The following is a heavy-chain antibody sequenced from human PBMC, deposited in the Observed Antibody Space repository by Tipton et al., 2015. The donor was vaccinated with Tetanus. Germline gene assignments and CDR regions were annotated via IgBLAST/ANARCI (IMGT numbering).Heavy chain of an antibody. CDR2: ISYDGSNI. J-gene: IGHJ6*02. Sequence: SLRLSCAASGFIFSNYAMHWVRQAPGKGLEWVALISYDGSNIYYADSVKGRFTISRDDSKETVYLQMSSLRAEDTAVYYCAKPDYGDYGRYYCYEMDVWGQGTTVTVSS. V-gene: IGHV3-30*18. D-gene: IGHD4-17*01. CDR1: GFIFSNYA. CDR3: AKPDYGDYGRYYCYEMDV.